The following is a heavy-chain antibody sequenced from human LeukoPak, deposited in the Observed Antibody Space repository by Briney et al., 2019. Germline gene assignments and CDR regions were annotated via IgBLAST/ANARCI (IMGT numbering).Heavy chain of an antibody. CDR3: AGVRSSDALSI. Sequence: SQTLSLTCAISGDSVSRNGAAWNWIRQSPSSGLEWLGRTYYRSKWYNDYAVSVKSRMTINPDTSKNQFSLQLNSVTPEDTAVYYCAGVRSSDALSIWGQGTEVTVSS. D-gene: IGHD3-10*01. J-gene: IGHJ3*02. CDR2: TYYRSKWYN. V-gene: IGHV6-1*01. CDR1: GDSVSRNGAA.